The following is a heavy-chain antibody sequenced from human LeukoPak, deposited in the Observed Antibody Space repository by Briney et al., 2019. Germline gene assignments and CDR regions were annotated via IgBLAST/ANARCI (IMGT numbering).Heavy chain of an antibody. CDR2: IYYSRST. CDR1: GVSISSSNYY. J-gene: IGHJ5*02. CDR3: ARQYWFGYRIDP. Sequence: SETLSLPCTVSGVSISSSNYYRGWIRQPPGKGLEWIGNIYYSRSTNSTPPLKSRVTISVDTSKNQLSLKLSSVTAADTTVYYCARQYWFGYRIDPWGQGTLVTVSS. D-gene: IGHD3-10*01. V-gene: IGHV4-39*01.